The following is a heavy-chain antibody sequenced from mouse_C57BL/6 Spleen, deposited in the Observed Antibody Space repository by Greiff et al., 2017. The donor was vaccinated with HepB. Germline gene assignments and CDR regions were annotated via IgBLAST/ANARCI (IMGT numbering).Heavy chain of an antibody. J-gene: IGHJ4*01. CDR3: ARDPLTTIVATGAMDY. CDR2: IDPSDSET. Sequence: QVQLQQPGAELVRPGSSVKLSCKASGYTFTSYWMHWVKQRPIQGLEWIGNIDPSDSETHYTQKFKDKATLTVDKSSSTAYMQLSSLTSEDSAVYYCARDPLTTIVATGAMDYWGQGTSVTVSS. V-gene: IGHV1-52*01. CDR1: GYTFTSYW. D-gene: IGHD1-1*01.